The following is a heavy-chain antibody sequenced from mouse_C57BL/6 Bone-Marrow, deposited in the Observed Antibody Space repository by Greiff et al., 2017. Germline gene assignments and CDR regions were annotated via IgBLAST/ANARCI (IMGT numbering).Heavy chain of an antibody. Sequence: VQLKESGAELVRPGTSVKVSCKASGYAFTNYLIEWVKQRPGQGLEWIGVINPGSGGTNYNEKFKGKATLTADKSSSTAYMQLSSLTSEDSAVYFCARGGTFHYWGQGTTLTVSS. J-gene: IGHJ2*01. CDR1: GYAFTNYL. D-gene: IGHD3-3*01. CDR3: ARGGTFHY. CDR2: INPGSGGT. V-gene: IGHV1-54*01.